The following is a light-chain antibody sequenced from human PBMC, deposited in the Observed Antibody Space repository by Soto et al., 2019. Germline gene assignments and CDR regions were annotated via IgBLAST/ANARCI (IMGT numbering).Light chain of an antibody. J-gene: IGKJ3*01. Sequence: DIQMTQSPSSLSASAGDRVTITCRASQSISSYLNWYQQKPGKAPKLLIYTASTLQGGVPSRFSGRGSGTDFTLTISSLQPEDIATYYCQQSYRSPSTFGPGPKVNS. V-gene: IGKV1-39*01. CDR1: QSISSY. CDR3: QQSYRSPST. CDR2: TAS.